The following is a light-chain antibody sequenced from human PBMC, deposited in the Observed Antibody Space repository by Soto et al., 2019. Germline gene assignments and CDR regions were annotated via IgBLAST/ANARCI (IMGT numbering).Light chain of an antibody. CDR3: QQFGRSPTSWT. J-gene: IGKJ1*01. V-gene: IGKV3-20*01. Sequence: ETVLTQSPGTLSLSPGERATLSCRASQSVSSNYLAWYQQKPGQAPRLLIYGASTRATGIPDRFSGSGSGTDFTLTISRLEPEDVAVYYCQQFGRSPTSWTFGQGTKVESK. CDR1: QSVSSNY. CDR2: GAS.